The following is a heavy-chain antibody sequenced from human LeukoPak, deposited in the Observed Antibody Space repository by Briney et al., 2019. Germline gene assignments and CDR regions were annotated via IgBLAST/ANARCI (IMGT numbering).Heavy chain of an antibody. D-gene: IGHD3-22*01. CDR3: ARGGPGYDASGYYWGLDY. CDR1: GFSFSSYS. CDR2: FSSDGTHT. J-gene: IGHJ4*02. V-gene: IGHV3-21*06. Sequence: GGSQRLSCLSSGFSFSSYSMNWVRQAPGKGLEWVASFSSDGTHTAYGESVRGRFTISRDNPKNSVHLQMNSLRVEDTALYYCARGGPGYDASGYYWGLDYWGQGTLVTVSS.